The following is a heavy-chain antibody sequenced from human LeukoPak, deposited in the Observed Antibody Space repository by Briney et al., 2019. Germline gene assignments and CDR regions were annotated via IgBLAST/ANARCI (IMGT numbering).Heavy chain of an antibody. CDR1: GYTFTSYY. CDR2: INPSGGST. V-gene: IGHV1-46*01. J-gene: IGHJ4*02. Sequence: GASVKVSCKASGYTFTSYYMHWVRQAPGQGLEWMGIINPSGGSTSYAQKFQGRVTITWDASMSTAYMDLSSLRSEDTAVFYCARVGYSNSYDYWGQGTLVTVSS. D-gene: IGHD4-11*01. CDR3: ARVGYSNSYDY.